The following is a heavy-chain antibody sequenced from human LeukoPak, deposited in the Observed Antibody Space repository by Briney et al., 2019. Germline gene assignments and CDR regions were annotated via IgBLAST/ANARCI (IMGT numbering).Heavy chain of an antibody. D-gene: IGHD3-22*01. CDR2: ISSSGSTK. CDR3: ARDQGDYYDSSGPGY. Sequence: PGGSLRLSCAASGFTFNIYEMNWVRQAPGKGLEWVSYISSSGSTKYSADSVKGRFTISRDNPKNSLYLQMNSLRAEDTAVYYCARDQGDYYDSSGPGYWGQGTLVTVSS. J-gene: IGHJ4*02. V-gene: IGHV3-48*03. CDR1: GFTFNIYE.